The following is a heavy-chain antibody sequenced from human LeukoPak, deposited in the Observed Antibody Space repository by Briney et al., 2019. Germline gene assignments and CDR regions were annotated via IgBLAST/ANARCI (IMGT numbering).Heavy chain of an antibody. CDR1: GGSIGSTSYY. J-gene: IGHJ4*02. Sequence: SETLSLTCTVSGGSIGSTSYYWGWIRQPPGKDLEWIGSMYYSESTYYSPSLKSRVYISVDTSKNQFSLRLSSVTAADTAVYYCVRQRDGWVADYWGQGSLVTVSS. CDR3: VRQRDGWVADY. CDR2: MYYSEST. V-gene: IGHV4-39*01. D-gene: IGHD1-26*01.